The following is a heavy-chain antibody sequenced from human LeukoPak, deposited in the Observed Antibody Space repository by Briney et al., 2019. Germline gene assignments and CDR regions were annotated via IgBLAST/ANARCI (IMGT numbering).Heavy chain of an antibody. CDR1: GFTFSTYS. Sequence: PGGSLRLSCAASGFTFSTYSMNWVRQAPGKGLEWVSYIGGSSSTIYYADSVKGRFTIPRDNAKNSLYLQMSSLRAEDTAVYYCARGDYYDSSGYYFPDAFDIWGQGTMVTVSS. CDR3: ARGDYYDSSGYYFPDAFDI. J-gene: IGHJ3*02. CDR2: IGGSSSTI. D-gene: IGHD3-22*01. V-gene: IGHV3-48*01.